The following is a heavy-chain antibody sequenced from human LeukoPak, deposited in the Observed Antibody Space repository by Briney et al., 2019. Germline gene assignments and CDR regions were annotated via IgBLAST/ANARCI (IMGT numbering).Heavy chain of an antibody. CDR1: GLTFSSYA. J-gene: IGHJ3*02. CDR2: ISYDGSNK. D-gene: IGHD4-17*01. CDR3: ARAPFRMTTDGLDI. V-gene: IGHV3-30-3*01. Sequence: GGSLRLSRAASGLTFSSYAMHWVRQAPGKGLEWVAVISYDGSNKYYADSVKGRFTFSRDNSKSTLFLQMNSLRTEDTAVYYCARAPFRMTTDGLDIWGQGAMVTVSS.